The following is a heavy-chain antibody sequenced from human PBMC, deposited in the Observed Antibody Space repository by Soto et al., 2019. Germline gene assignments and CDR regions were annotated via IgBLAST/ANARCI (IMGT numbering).Heavy chain of an antibody. CDR1: GYTLTELS. D-gene: IGHD6-19*01. V-gene: IGHV1-24*01. Sequence: ASVKVSCKVSGYTLTELSMHWVRQAPGKGHEWMGSFDPEDGETVYAQKFQDRVTMTEDTSADTAYMELSSLRSEDTAVYFCATYSPRWLHRAFYIWDQETRVTVSS. J-gene: IGHJ3*02. CDR2: FDPEDGET. CDR3: ATYSPRWLHRAFYI.